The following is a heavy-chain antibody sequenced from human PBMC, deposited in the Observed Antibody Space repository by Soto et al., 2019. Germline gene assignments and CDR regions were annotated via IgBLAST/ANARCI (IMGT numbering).Heavy chain of an antibody. CDR1: GFTFGDYY. CDR3: ARATGYYHTSGSDS. J-gene: IGHJ4*02. D-gene: IGHD3-22*01. V-gene: IGHV3-11*06. CDR2: ISSNSNYK. Sequence: LRLSCAASGFTFGDYYMSWIRQAPGKGLEWISYISSNSNYKNHADSVRGRFTISRDNAKNSLYLQMNGLRAEDTAVYYCARATGYYHTSGSDSWGQGTLVTVSS.